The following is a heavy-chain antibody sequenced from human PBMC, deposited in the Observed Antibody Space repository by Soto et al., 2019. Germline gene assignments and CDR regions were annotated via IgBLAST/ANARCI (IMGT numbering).Heavy chain of an antibody. CDR1: GGSISSYY. V-gene: IGHV4-59*01. J-gene: IGHJ2*01. CDR3: AREGSISWYDWDFDL. D-gene: IGHD6-13*01. CDR2: IYYSGST. Sequence: QVQLQESGPGLVKPSETLSLTCTVSGGSISSYYWSWIRQPPGKGLEWIGYIYYSGSTNYNPSLKSRVTISVDTSKNQFALKLSSVTAADTAVYYCAREGSISWYDWDFDLWFRGTLVTVSS.